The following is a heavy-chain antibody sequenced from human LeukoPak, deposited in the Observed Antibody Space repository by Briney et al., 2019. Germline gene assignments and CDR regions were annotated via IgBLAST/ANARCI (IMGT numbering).Heavy chain of an antibody. J-gene: IGHJ4*02. V-gene: IGHV4-4*07. Sequence: PADTLSLTCSVSGVSIRRYYWIWLRQPAGKGLEGIGRIYPRESTNHNPPLKSRVTMSVHTSKNQFSLNLGAVTAAHTPVCDCARGKWELPQDYWGQGTLVTVSS. CDR3: ARGKWELPQDY. CDR2: IYPREST. D-gene: IGHD1-26*01. CDR1: GVSIRRYY.